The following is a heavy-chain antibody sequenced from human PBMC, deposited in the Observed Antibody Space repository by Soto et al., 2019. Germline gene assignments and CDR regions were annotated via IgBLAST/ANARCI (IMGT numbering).Heavy chain of an antibody. Sequence: PGESLKISCKGSGYSFTSYWISWVRQMPGKGLEWMGRIDPRDSYTNYSPSFQGHVTISADKFLSTAYLQWSSLKASDTAMYYCARPTREGGNFGYWGQGTLVTVSS. CDR3: ARPTREGGNFGY. D-gene: IGHD2-15*01. CDR2: IDPRDSYT. J-gene: IGHJ4*02. CDR1: GYSFTSYW. V-gene: IGHV5-10-1*01.